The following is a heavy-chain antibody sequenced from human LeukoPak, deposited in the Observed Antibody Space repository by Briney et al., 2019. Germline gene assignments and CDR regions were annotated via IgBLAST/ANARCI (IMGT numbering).Heavy chain of an antibody. CDR3: ARQVSCDTTTCYAGMPPDY. CDR2: ISGSDGST. J-gene: IGHJ4*02. Sequence: TGGSLRLSCAASGFTFSRYAMSWVRQTPEKGLEWVSVISGSDGSTYYADSVRGRFTISRDDSGNTLFLQMNSLRAEDTAVSYCARQVSCDTTTCYAGMPPDYWGQGTLVTVSS. D-gene: IGHD2-2*01. CDR1: GFTFSRYA. V-gene: IGHV3-23*01.